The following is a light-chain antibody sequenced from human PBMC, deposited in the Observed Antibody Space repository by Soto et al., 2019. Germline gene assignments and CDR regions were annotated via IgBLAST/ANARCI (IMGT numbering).Light chain of an antibody. J-gene: IGKJ3*01. CDR2: GAS. Sequence: IVLTQSPCTLALSAGERATLSCGASQSVSSSYLAWYQQKPGQAPRLLIYGASSRATGIPERFSGSGSGTDFTLTISRLEPEDFEVYYCQQYGSSRGTFGPGTKVDIK. V-gene: IGKV3-20*01. CDR3: QQYGSSRGT. CDR1: QSVSSSY.